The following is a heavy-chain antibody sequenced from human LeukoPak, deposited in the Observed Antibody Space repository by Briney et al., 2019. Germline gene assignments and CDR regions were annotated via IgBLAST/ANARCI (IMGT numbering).Heavy chain of an antibody. Sequence: ASVKVSCKASGYTFTGYYMHWVRQAPGQGLEWMGWINPNSGGTNYAQKFQGRVTMTRDTSISTAYMEPSRLRSDDTAVYYCARLYYDSSGFLRRFDYWGQGTLVTVSS. V-gene: IGHV1-2*02. CDR2: INPNSGGT. J-gene: IGHJ4*02. D-gene: IGHD3-22*01. CDR3: ARLYYDSSGFLRRFDY. CDR1: GYTFTGYY.